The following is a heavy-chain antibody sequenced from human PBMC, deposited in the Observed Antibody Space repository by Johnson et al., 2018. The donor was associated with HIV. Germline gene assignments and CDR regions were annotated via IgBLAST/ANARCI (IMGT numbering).Heavy chain of an antibody. CDR1: GFTVSGNY. CDR3: ARGALGSFDI. J-gene: IGHJ3*02. Sequence: QVQLVESGGGLVQPGGSLRLSCVASGFTVSGNYMNWVRQAPGKGLEWVSYISSSRSNTNYADSVKGRFTISRDNAKNTVYLQMDSLRDEDMAVYYCARGALGSFDIWGQGTMVTVSA. V-gene: IGHV3-11*06. D-gene: IGHD3-10*01. CDR2: ISSSRSNT.